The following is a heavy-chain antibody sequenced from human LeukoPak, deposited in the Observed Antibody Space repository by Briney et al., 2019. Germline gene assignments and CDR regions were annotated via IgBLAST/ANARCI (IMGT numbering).Heavy chain of an antibody. CDR3: ARDGDTVLTRGYYYYMDV. J-gene: IGHJ6*03. CDR1: GFTFTNYW. Sequence: GGSLRLSCAASGFTFTNYWMSWVRQAPGKGLEWVANIKQDGSEKYYVDSVKGRFTISRDNAKNSLYLQMNSLRAEDTAVYYCARDGDTVLTRGYYYYMDVWGKGTTVTVSS. D-gene: IGHD4-23*01. V-gene: IGHV3-7*01. CDR2: IKQDGSEK.